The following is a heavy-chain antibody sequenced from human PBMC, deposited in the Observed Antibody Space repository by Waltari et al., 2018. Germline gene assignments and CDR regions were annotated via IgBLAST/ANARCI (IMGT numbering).Heavy chain of an antibody. CDR1: GYTFTSYD. V-gene: IGHV1-8*01. CDR3: ARSEFTIFGVGMDV. Sequence: QVQLVQSGAEVKKPGASVKVSCKASGYTFTSYDINWVRQATGQGLEWMGWMNPNSGNTGYAQKCQGRVTMTRNTSRSTAYMELSSLRSEDTAVYYCARSEFTIFGVGMDVWGQGTTVTVSS. D-gene: IGHD3-3*01. CDR2: MNPNSGNT. J-gene: IGHJ6*02.